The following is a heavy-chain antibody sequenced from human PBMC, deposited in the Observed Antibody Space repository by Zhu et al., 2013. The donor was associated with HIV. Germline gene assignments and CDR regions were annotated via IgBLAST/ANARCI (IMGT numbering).Heavy chain of an antibody. CDR3: TRDDAVVPFDY. Sequence: VQLQESGPGLVKPSETLSLICTVSGYPISSGYHWAWIRQPPGRGLEWLGSIYHSGSSYHNPSLRTRITTSVDTPKNQFSLKLSSVTAADTAVYYCTRDDAVVPFDYWGPGTLVTVSS. J-gene: IGHJ4*02. V-gene: IGHV4-38-2*02. D-gene: IGHD2-2*01. CDR1: GYPISSGYH. CDR2: IYHSGSS.